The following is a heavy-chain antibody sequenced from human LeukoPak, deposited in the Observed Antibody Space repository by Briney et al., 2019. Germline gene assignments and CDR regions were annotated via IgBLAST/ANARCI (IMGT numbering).Heavy chain of an antibody. CDR1: GYTFTSYD. V-gene: IGHV1-8*01. D-gene: IGHD6-13*01. Sequence: ASVKVSCKASGYTFTSYDINWVRQATGQGLEWMGWMNPNSGNTGYAQKFQGRVTMTRNTSISTAYMELSSLGSEDTAVYYCAYSSSWYLGWFDPWGQGTLVTVSS. J-gene: IGHJ5*02. CDR3: AYSSSWYLGWFDP. CDR2: MNPNSGNT.